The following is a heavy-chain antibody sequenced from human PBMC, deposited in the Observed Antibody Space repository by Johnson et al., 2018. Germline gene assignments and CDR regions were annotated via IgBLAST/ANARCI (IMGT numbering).Heavy chain of an antibody. CDR1: GFTFSSYA. Sequence: VQLVQSGGGLVQPGGSLRLSCAASGFTFSSYAMSWVRQAPRKGLEWVSAISGSGGSTYYADSVKGRSTIARDKSTKTRYLKMNSLRAEETAVYYCAKDGWGITRIWAPWGQGTMVTVSS. CDR3: AKDGWGITRIWAP. D-gene: IGHD3-10*01. V-gene: IGHV3-23*04. J-gene: IGHJ3*01. CDR2: ISGSGGST.